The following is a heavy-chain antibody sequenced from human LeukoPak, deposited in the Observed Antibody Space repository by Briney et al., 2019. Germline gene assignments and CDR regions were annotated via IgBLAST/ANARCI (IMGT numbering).Heavy chain of an antibody. CDR2: IYYSGST. Sequence: SETLSLTCTVSGGSISSSSYYWGWIRQPPGKGLEWIGSIYYSGSTYYNPSLKSRVTISVDTSKNQFSLKLSSVTAADTAVYYCARRKRGYSYGYYYYDGMDVWGQGTTVTVSS. CDR1: GGSISSSSYY. V-gene: IGHV4-39*01. D-gene: IGHD5-18*01. J-gene: IGHJ6*02. CDR3: ARRKRGYSYGYYYYDGMDV.